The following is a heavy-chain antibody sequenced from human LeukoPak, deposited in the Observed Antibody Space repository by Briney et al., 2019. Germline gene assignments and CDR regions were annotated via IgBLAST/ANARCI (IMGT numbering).Heavy chain of an antibody. Sequence: GGSLRLSCAASGFTVSSNYMSWVRQAPGKGLEWVSVIHSGGSTYYADYVKGRFTISRDNSKNTLYLQMNSLRAEDTAVYYCARGVYYDILTNYFDYWGQGTLVTVSS. CDR1: GFTVSSNY. CDR3: ARGVYYDILTNYFDY. D-gene: IGHD3-9*01. CDR2: IHSGGST. V-gene: IGHV3-53*01. J-gene: IGHJ4*02.